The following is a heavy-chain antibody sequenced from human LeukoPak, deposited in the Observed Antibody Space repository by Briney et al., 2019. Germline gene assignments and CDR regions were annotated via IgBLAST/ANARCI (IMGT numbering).Heavy chain of an antibody. J-gene: IGHJ5*02. CDR2: ISSSGRTI. Sequence: GGSLRLSCAASGFIFSNYQMIWVRQAPGKGPEWVSCISSSGRTIHYADSVKGRFTISRDNAKNSLYLQMHSLRADDTAVYYCARDMEGWFGPWGQGTLVTVSS. V-gene: IGHV3-48*03. CDR1: GFIFSNYQ. CDR3: ARDMEGWFGP. D-gene: IGHD3-3*01.